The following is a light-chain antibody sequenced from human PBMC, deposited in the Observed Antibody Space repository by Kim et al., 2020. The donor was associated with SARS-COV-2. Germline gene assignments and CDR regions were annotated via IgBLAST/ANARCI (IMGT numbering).Light chain of an antibody. Sequence: GQRVSISCSGSSSNIGSNYVYWFQQRPGTAPNLLIYRNNQRPSGVPDRFSGSKSGTSASLVISGLRSEEEADYFCAAWDASLSGWVFGGGTKLTVL. V-gene: IGLV1-47*01. CDR3: AAWDASLSGWV. CDR2: RNN. J-gene: IGLJ3*02. CDR1: SSNIGSNY.